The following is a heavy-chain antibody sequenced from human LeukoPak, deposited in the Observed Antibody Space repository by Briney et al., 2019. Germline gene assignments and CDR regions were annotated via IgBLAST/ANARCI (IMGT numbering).Heavy chain of an antibody. Sequence: PSETLSLTCTVSGASISSYYWSWIRQAPGKGMEWIGSTNYSPSLKSRVTISADASKNQFSLKMNSVTAADTAVYYCARQVMLQSFFGVVRGCTIDYWGQGVLVIVSS. CDR2: T. V-gene: IGHV4-59*08. CDR1: GASISSYY. D-gene: IGHD3-3*01. J-gene: IGHJ4*02. CDR3: ARQVMLQSFFGVVRGCTIDY.